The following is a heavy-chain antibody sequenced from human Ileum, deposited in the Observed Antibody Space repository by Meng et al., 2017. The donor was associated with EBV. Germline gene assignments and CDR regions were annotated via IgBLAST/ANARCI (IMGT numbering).Heavy chain of an antibody. CDR1: GGSISRSDW. V-gene: IGHV4-4*02. Sequence: VRWQGSGQGLVKPSDPLSITCVVSGGSISRSDWWSWVRQPPGKGLEWIGETSHSGSTNYSPSLKSRVTISLDKSKNQLSLKLNSVTAADTAVYYCASSDYYRSDYWGQGTLVTVSS. CDR3: ASSDYYRSDY. D-gene: IGHD3-22*01. CDR2: TSHSGST. J-gene: IGHJ4*02.